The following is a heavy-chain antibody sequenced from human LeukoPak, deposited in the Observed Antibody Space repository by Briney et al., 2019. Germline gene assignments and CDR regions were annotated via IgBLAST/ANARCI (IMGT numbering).Heavy chain of an antibody. CDR3: ATDYFDRSGDYTVDY. Sequence: GGSLRLSCAASGFTFRDYAMSWVRQAPGKGLEWDSVISGTGDTTHYADSVKGRLTISRDNSQNTVFLQMNSLRAEDTAVYYCATDYFDRSGDYTVDYWGQGSLVTVSS. CDR1: GFTFRDYA. CDR2: ISGTGDTT. J-gene: IGHJ4*02. D-gene: IGHD3-22*01. V-gene: IGHV3-23*01.